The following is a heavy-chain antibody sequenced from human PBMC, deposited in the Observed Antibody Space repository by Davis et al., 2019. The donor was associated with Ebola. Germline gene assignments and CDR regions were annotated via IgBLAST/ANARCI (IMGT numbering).Heavy chain of an antibody. V-gene: IGHV3-48*02. D-gene: IGHD3-10*01. CDR1: GFTFSSYS. CDR3: ARDPDTYYYGSGSYYNGAGMDV. J-gene: IGHJ6*02. CDR2: ISSSSSTI. Sequence: PGGSLRLSCAASGFTFSSYSMNWVRQAPGKGLEWVSYISSSSSTIYYADSVKGRFTISRDNAKNSLYLQMNSLRDEDTAVYYCARDPDTYYYGSGSYYNGAGMDVWGQGTTVTVSS.